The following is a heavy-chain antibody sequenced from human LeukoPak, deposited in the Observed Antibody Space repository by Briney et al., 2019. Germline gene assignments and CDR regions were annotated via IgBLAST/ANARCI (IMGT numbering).Heavy chain of an antibody. V-gene: IGHV3-21*01. J-gene: IGHJ5*02. CDR1: GFTFSSYS. Sequence: GGPLRLSCAASGFTFSSYSMNWVRQAPGKGLEWVSSISSSSSYIYYADSVKGRFTISRDNAKNSLYLQMNSLRAEDTAVYYCARDSGYGDYWFDPWGQGTLVTASS. CDR2: ISSSSSYI. CDR3: ARDSGYGDYWFDP. D-gene: IGHD4-17*01.